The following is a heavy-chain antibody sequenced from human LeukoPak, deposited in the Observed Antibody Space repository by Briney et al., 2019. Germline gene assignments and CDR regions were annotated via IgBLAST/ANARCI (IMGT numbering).Heavy chain of an antibody. Sequence: ASVKVSCKASGYTFTSYDINWVRQATGQGLEWMGWMNPNSGNTGYAQKFQGRVTITRNTSISTAYMELSSLRSEDTAVYYCARAPVPYYDFWSGYTYYYYYMDVWGKGTTVTVSS. CDR1: GYTFTSYD. D-gene: IGHD3-3*01. CDR3: ARAPVPYYDFWSGYTYYYYYMDV. J-gene: IGHJ6*03. CDR2: MNPNSGNT. V-gene: IGHV1-8*03.